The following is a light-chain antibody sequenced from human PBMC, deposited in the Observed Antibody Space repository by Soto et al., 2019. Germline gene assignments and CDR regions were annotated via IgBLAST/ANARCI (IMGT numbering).Light chain of an antibody. CDR1: SSDVGAYNY. J-gene: IGLJ1*01. CDR3: GSYTGAYTLV. CDR2: EVS. Sequence: QSALAQPASVSGSPGQSIAISCTGTSSDVGAYNYVSWYQQHPGKAPKLIVHEVSDRPSGVSDRFSGSKSGNTASLTISGLQAEDEADYYCGSYTGAYTLVFGTGTKLTVL. V-gene: IGLV2-14*01.